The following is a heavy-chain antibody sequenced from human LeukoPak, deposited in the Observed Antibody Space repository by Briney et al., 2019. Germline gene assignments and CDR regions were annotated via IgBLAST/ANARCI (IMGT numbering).Heavy chain of an antibody. V-gene: IGHV3-21*01. CDR3: ARDLTPTVTTSAY. D-gene: IGHD4-17*01. CDR2: ISSSSSYI. CDR1: GFTFSSYS. Sequence: GSLRLSCAASGFTFSSYSMNWVRQAPGKGLEWVSSISSSSSYIYYADSVKGRFTISRDNAKNSLYLQMNSLRAEDTAVYYCARDLTPTVTTSAYWGQGTLVTVSS. J-gene: IGHJ4*02.